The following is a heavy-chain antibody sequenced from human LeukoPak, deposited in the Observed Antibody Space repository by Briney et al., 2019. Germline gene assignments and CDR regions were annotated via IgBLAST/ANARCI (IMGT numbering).Heavy chain of an antibody. CDR2: INPNGGGT. CDR1: GYTFTSYY. J-gene: IGHJ4*02. V-gene: IGHV1-46*01. Sequence: ASVKVSCKASGYTFTSYYIHWVRQAPGQGLEWMGVINPNGGGTSYAQKFQGRVTMTRDTSTSTVYMELSSLRSEDTAVYYCARHRNDYGDYVDYWGQGTLVTVSS. D-gene: IGHD4-17*01. CDR3: ARHRNDYGDYVDY.